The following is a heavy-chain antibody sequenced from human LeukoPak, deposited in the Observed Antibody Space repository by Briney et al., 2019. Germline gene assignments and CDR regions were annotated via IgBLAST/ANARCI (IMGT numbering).Heavy chain of an antibody. D-gene: IGHD5-18*01. CDR3: ARGHRYGYTSGFDY. CDR1: GYTFTGYY. Sequence: GASVKVSCKASGYTFTGYYIHWVRQAPGQGLEWMGWINPDSGGTNFPQKFQGRVTMTRDTSISTAYMELSRLRSDDTAVYHCARGHRYGYTSGFDYWGQGTLVTVSS. CDR2: INPDSGGT. V-gene: IGHV1-2*02. J-gene: IGHJ4*02.